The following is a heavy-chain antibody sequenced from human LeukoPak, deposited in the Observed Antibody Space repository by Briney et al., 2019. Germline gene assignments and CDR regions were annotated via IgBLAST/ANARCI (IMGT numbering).Heavy chain of an antibody. CDR2: INQDGSDK. D-gene: IGHD2-21*01. J-gene: IGHJ4*02. Sequence: GGSLRLSCAASGFTFSGYWMSWGRQAPGKGLEWGANINQDGSDKKYVDSVKGRFTISRDNAKNAQYVQMNSLKVEDTAVYYCARSLWPEDYWGQGTLVTVSS. V-gene: IGHV3-7*01. CDR1: GFTFSGYW. CDR3: ARSLWPEDY.